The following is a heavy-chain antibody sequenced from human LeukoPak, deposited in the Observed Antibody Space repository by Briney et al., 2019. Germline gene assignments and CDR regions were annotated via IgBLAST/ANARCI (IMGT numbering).Heavy chain of an antibody. V-gene: IGHV3-30*02. CDR3: AKAAYDSSGSWYYFDY. J-gene: IGHJ4*02. Sequence: WASLRLSCAASGFNFRGYGMHWVRQAPGKGLEWVTFIHYDGRNQYYADSVKGRFTISRDNSKNTLYLQMNSLRPEDTAVYYCAKAAYDSSGSWYYFDYWGQGTLVTVSS. CDR1: GFNFRGYG. D-gene: IGHD3-22*01. CDR2: IHYDGRNQ.